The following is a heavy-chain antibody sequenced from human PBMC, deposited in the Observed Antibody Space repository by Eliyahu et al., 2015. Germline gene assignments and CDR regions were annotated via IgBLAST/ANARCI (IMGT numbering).Heavy chain of an antibody. CDR1: GGTFSSXA. J-gene: IGHJ6*02. V-gene: IGHV1-69*01. Sequence: QVQLVQSGAEVKKPGSSVKVXCXASGGTFSSXAXSWVRQAPGXGLEWMGGIIPIFGTANYAQKFQGRVTITADESTSTAYMELSSLRSEDTAVYYCARIGPLRYYYYGMDVWGQGTTVTVSS. CDR2: IIPIFGTA. CDR3: ARIGPLRYYYYGMDV.